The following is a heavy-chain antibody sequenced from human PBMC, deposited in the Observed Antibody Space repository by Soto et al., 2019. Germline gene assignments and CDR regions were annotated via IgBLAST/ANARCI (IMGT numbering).Heavy chain of an antibody. CDR3: ARDRGYSYGYYYGMDV. CDR2: IYYSGST. Sequence: SETLSLTCTVSGVSISSYYWSWIRQPPGKGLEWIGYIYYSGSTNYNPSLKSRVTISVDTSKNQFSLKLSSVTAADTAVFYCARDRGYSYGYYYGMDVWGQGTTVTVSS. V-gene: IGHV4-59*01. CDR1: GVSISSYY. D-gene: IGHD5-18*01. J-gene: IGHJ6*02.